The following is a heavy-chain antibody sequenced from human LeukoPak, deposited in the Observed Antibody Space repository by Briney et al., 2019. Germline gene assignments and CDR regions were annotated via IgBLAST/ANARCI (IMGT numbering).Heavy chain of an antibody. CDR2: IYYSTST. D-gene: IGHD6-6*01. CDR1: GGSISSSSYY. V-gene: IGHV4-39*07. J-gene: IGHJ4*02. CDR3: ARSSIAARRVDY. Sequence: SETLSLTCTVSGGSISSSSYYWGWIRQPPGKGLEWIGSIYYSTSTYYNPSLKSRVTMSVDTSKNQFSLKLSSVTAADTAVYYCARSSIAARRVDYWGQGTLVTVSS.